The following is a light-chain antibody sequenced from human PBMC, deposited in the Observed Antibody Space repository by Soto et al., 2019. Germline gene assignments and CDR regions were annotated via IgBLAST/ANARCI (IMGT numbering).Light chain of an antibody. J-gene: IGKJ4*01. CDR1: QAISSY. V-gene: IGKV1-27*01. Sequence: DIQLTQSPSSVSASVGDRVTITCWASQAISSYLAWYQQKPGKVPELLIYATSTLQSGAPSRFSGSGSGTDFTLTISSLQPEDVATYYCHKYNHAPTFGGGTKVEIK. CDR2: ATS. CDR3: HKYNHAPT.